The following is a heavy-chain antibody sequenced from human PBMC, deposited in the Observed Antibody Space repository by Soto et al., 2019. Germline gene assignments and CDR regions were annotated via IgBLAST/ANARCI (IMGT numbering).Heavy chain of an antibody. V-gene: IGHV4-39*01. Sequence: PGKGLEWIGSIYYSGSTYYNPSLKSRVTISVDTSKNQFSLKLSSVTAADTAVYYCASHPGRGYNSNRPNFDPWRHGTLDPVTP. J-gene: IGHJ5*02. CDR3: ASHPGRGYNSNRPNFDP. D-gene: IGHD5-18*01. CDR2: IYYSGST.